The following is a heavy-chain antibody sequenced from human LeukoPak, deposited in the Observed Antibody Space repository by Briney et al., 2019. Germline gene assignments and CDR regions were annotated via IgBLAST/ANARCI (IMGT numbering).Heavy chain of an antibody. CDR3: ARDYSSYYGLDV. CDR2: ISSSDSTI. Sequence: PGGSLRLSCAASGFTFSSYEMNWVRQAPGKGLEWVSYISSSDSTIYYADSVRGRLTISRDNAKNSLYLQMTSLRAEDTAVYYCARDYSSYYGLDVWGQGTTVTVSS. V-gene: IGHV3-48*03. CDR1: GFTFSSYE. J-gene: IGHJ6*02. D-gene: IGHD3-22*01.